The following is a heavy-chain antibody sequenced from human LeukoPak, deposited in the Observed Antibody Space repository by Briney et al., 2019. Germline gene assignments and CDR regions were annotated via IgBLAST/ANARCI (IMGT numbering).Heavy chain of an antibody. J-gene: IGHJ4*02. D-gene: IGHD6-19*01. V-gene: IGHV4-31*03. Sequence: PSETLSLTCTVSGGSISSGGYYWSWIRQHPGKGLEWIGYIYYSGSTYYNPSLKSRVTISVDTSKNQFSLKLSSVTAADTAVYYCARAGRQWPLAPFDYWGQGTLVTVSS. CDR3: ARAGRQWPLAPFDY. CDR2: IYYSGST. CDR1: GGSISSGGYY.